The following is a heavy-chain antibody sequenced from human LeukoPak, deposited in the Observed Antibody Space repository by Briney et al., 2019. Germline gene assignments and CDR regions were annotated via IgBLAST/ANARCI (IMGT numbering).Heavy chain of an antibody. J-gene: IGHJ4*02. D-gene: IGHD6-19*01. CDR3: ARDRTTYSSGWFDY. CDR1: RGTFISYA. Sequence: ASVKVSCKASRGTFISYAISWVRQAPGQGLEWMGGIIPIFGTANYAQKFQGRVTITADESTSTAYMELSSLRSEDTAVYYCARDRTTYSSGWFDYWGQGTLVTVSS. CDR2: IIPIFGTA. V-gene: IGHV1-69*13.